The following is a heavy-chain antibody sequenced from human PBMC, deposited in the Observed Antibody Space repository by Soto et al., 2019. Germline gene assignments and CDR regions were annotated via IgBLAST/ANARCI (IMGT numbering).Heavy chain of an antibody. CDR2: IYYSGST. J-gene: IGHJ6*02. Sequence: QVQLQESGPGLVKPSKTLSLTCTVSGGSISSYYWSWIRQPPGKGLEWIGYIYYSGSTNYNPSLKSRVTISVDTSKNQFSLKLSSVTAADTAVYYCARDGTTVDSYYYYGMDVWGQGTTVTVSS. V-gene: IGHV4-59*01. CDR1: GGSISSYY. CDR3: ARDGTTVDSYYYYGMDV. D-gene: IGHD1-1*01.